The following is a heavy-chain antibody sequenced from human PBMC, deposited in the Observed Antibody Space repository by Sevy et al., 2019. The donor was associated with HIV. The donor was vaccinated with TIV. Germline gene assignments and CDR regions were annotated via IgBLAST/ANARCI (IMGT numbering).Heavy chain of an antibody. V-gene: IGHV3-23*01. CDR3: ATGDTAMITDLDY. CDR2: VEGGGST. J-gene: IGHJ4*02. D-gene: IGHD5-18*01. CDR1: GFIFSNNA. Sequence: GGCLRLSCGASGFIFSNNAMNWVRQAQGKGPEWVSGVEGGGSTYYADSVKGRFTFSRDNSKNTLFLQMSSLRAEDTATYYCATGDTAMITDLDYWGLGTLVTVSS.